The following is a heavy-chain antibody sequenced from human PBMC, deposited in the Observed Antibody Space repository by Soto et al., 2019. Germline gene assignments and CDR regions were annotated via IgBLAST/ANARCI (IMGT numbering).Heavy chain of an antibody. CDR3: ARDPSSLTTPSGYYYYGMDV. J-gene: IGHJ6*02. CDR1: GFTFSSYA. Sequence: GGSLRLSCAASGFTFSSYAMHWVRQAPGKGLEWVAVISYDGSNKYYADSVKGRFTISRDNSKNTLYLKMNSLRAEDTAVYYCARDPSSLTTPSGYYYYGMDVWGQGTTVTVSS. CDR2: ISYDGSNK. V-gene: IGHV3-30-3*01. D-gene: IGHD4-17*01.